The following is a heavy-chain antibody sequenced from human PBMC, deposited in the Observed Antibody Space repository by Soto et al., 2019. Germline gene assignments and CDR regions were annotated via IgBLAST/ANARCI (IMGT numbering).Heavy chain of an antibody. CDR1: GFTFSSYA. D-gene: IGHD2-2*01. V-gene: IGHV3-23*01. Sequence: GGSLRLSCAASGFTFSSYAMSWVRQAPGKGLEWVSAISGSGGSTYYADSVKGRFTISRDNSKNTLYLQMNSLRAEDTAVYYCAKSIVVVPAANDYYYGMDVWGQGTTVTVSS. CDR3: AKSIVVVPAANDYYYGMDV. CDR2: ISGSGGST. J-gene: IGHJ6*02.